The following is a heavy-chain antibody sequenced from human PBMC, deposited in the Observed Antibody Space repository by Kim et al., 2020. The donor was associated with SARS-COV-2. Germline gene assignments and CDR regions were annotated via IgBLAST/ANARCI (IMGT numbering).Heavy chain of an antibody. CDR1: GGSISSYY. CDR3: ASGGRLYCNGGSCYNPPKNWYFDL. CDR2: IYYSGST. D-gene: IGHD2-15*01. J-gene: IGHJ2*01. Sequence: SETLSLTCTVSGGSISSYYWSWIRQPPGKGLEWIGYIYYSGSTNYNPSLKSRVTISVDTSKNQFSLKLSSVTAADTAVHYCASGGRLYCNGGSCYNPPKNWYFDLWAVGPWSLSPQ. V-gene: IGHV4-59*01.